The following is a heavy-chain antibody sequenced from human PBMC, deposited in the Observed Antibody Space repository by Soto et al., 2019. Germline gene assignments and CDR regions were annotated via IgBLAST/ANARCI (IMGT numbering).Heavy chain of an antibody. V-gene: IGHV3-48*02. J-gene: IGHJ3*01. Sequence: GESLKISCTATGFPFRSYSMNWVRQAPGKGLEWVSYVGSRNSETSYADSVKGRFTISRDNAKNSLYLQMDSLRDEDTAVYYCARIRITMVVVAPRAFDVWGQGTMVTV. CDR3: ARIRITMVVVAPRAFDV. CDR1: GFPFRSYS. D-gene: IGHD3-22*01. CDR2: VGSRNSET.